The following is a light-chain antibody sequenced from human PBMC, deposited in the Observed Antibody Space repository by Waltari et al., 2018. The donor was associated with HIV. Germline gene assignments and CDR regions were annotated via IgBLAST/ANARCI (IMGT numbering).Light chain of an antibody. V-gene: IGLV1-47*01. CDR3: AAWGDSLTSFV. J-gene: IGLJ1*01. CDR2: RNN. Sequence: QSVLTQPPSASETPGQRVTISCSGSSSNIGSNYVYWYQHLPGTAPKRLSYRNNQWPSGVPDRSSGSKSGTSASLASSGLRSEGEADYYCAAWGDSLTSFVFGTGTKVTVL. CDR1: SSNIGSNY.